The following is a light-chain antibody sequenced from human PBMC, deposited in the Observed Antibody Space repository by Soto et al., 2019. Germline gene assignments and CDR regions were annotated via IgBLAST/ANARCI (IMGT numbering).Light chain of an antibody. CDR3: QQLNSYPRT. V-gene: IGKV1-5*01. CDR2: GAS. J-gene: IGKJ1*01. CDR1: QSIRYY. Sequence: DIQLTQSPPTLSASVGDRVTITCRASQSIRYYLAWYQQMPGKAPKLLIYGASSLQSGVPSRFSGSGSGTEFTLTISSLQPDDFATYYCQQLNSYPRTFGQGTTVEIK.